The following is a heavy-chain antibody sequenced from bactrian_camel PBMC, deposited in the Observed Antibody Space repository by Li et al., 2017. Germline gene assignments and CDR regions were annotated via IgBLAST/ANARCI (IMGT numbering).Heavy chain of an antibody. CDR1: GFTFDDSD. CDR3: TACGLRAVGGKF. J-gene: IGHJ4*01. CDR2: TISADGST. Sequence: HVQLVESGGGFVQPGGSLRLSCTASGFTFDDSDMNWYRQAPGKQCGLVSTISADGSTYYDDSVKGRFTISRDGMQNSVNLEMNSLKTEDTAVYFCTACGLRAVGGKFWGQGTQVTVS. V-gene: IGHV3S61*01. D-gene: IGHD1*01.